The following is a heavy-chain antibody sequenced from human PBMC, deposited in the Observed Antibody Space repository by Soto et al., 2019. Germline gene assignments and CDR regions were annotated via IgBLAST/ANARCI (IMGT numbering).Heavy chain of an antibody. Sequence: PGGSLRLSCAASGFSFSSSAMNWVRQAPGKGLEWVSGITGSGSLTYYADSVKGRFTVSRDNSKNTLYLQMSSLRAEDTAVYYCAKDIKGTNWYYYGVDVWGQGTTVTVSS. V-gene: IGHV3-23*01. CDR3: AKDIKGTNWYYYGVDV. D-gene: IGHD1-1*01. CDR1: GFSFSSSA. J-gene: IGHJ6*02. CDR2: ITGSGSLT.